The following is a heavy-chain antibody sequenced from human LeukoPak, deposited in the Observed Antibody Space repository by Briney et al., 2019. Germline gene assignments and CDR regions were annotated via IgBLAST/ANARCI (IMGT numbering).Heavy chain of an antibody. CDR3: ARLPPLNYDSSGYYFDY. CDR1: GGSISSSNW. Sequence: PSGTLSLTCAVSGGSISSSNWWSWVRQPPGKGLEWIGEIYHSGSTNYNPSLKSRVTISVDKSKNQFSLKLSSVTAADTAVYYCARLPPLNYDSSGYYFDYWGQGTLVTVSS. V-gene: IGHV4-4*02. D-gene: IGHD3-22*01. J-gene: IGHJ4*02. CDR2: IYHSGST.